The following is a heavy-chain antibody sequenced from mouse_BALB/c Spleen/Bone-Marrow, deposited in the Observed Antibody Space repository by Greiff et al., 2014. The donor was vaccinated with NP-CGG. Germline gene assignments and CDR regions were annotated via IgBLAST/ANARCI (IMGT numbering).Heavy chain of an antibody. CDR1: GFNIKDTY. Sequence: EVQLQQSGAELVRPGASVKLSCTASGFNIKDTYIHWVKQRPEQGLEWIGRIDPAIGNSKYGPKFQGKATFTSDTPSNTAYLQLSSLTSEDTAVYYCARRYYNMAMDYWGQGTSVTVSS. V-gene: IGHV14-3*02. D-gene: IGHD1-1*01. J-gene: IGHJ4*01. CDR3: ARRYYNMAMDY. CDR2: IDPAIGNS.